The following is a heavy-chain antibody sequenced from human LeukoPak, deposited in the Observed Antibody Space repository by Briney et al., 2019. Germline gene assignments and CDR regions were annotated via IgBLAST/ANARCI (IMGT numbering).Heavy chain of an antibody. Sequence: KPSETLSLTCTVSGGSISSSSYYWGWIRQPPGKGLEWIGSIYYSGSTYYNPSLKSRVTISVDTSKNQFSLKLSSVTAADTAVYYCARGPYSSSVYFDYWGQGTLVTVSS. CDR2: IYYSGST. D-gene: IGHD6-6*01. CDR3: ARGPYSSSVYFDY. V-gene: IGHV4-39*07. CDR1: GGSISSSSYY. J-gene: IGHJ4*02.